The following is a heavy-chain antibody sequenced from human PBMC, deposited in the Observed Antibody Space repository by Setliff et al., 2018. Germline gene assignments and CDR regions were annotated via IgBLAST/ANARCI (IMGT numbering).Heavy chain of an antibody. Sequence: GGSLRLSCAASGYTSSSYAMTWARQAPGKGLEWVANIKEDGSQRNYVDAVKSRFTISRDNSKNTLYLQMNSLRAEDTAVYYCAKDRDRVGAIHHFDYWGQGTLVTVSS. J-gene: IGHJ4*02. V-gene: IGHV3-7*01. CDR3: AKDRDRVGAIHHFDY. CDR2: IKEDGSQR. CDR1: GYTSSSYA. D-gene: IGHD1-26*01.